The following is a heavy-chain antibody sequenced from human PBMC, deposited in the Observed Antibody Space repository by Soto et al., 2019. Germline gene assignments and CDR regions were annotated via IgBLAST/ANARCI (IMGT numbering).Heavy chain of an antibody. D-gene: IGHD6-13*01. Sequence: GGSLRLSCAASGFTVSSNYMSWVRQAPGKGLEWVSVIYSGGSTYYADSVKGRFTISRDNSKNTLYLQMNSLRAEDTAVYYCESSHLESSSWYYYYGMDVWGQGTTVTVSS. CDR2: IYSGGST. V-gene: IGHV3-53*01. J-gene: IGHJ6*02. CDR3: ESSHLESSSWYYYYGMDV. CDR1: GFTVSSNY.